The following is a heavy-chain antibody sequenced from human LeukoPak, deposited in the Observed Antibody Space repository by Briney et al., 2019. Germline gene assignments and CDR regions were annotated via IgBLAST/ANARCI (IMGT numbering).Heavy chain of an antibody. CDR3: AKELQWLVRTYFDY. CDR1: GFTFSTYA. D-gene: IGHD6-19*01. J-gene: IGHJ4*02. V-gene: IGHV3-23*01. Sequence: GWSLRLSCAASGFTFSTYAMNWVRQAPGKGLEWVSAISGSGGSTYYADSVKGRFTISRDNSKNTLYLQMNSLRAEDTAVYYCAKELQWLVRTYFDYWGQGTLVTVSS. CDR2: ISGSGGST.